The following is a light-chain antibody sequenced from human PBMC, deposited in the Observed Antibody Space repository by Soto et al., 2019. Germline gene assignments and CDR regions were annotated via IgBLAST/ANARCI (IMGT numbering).Light chain of an antibody. J-gene: IGKJ1*01. V-gene: IGKV3-20*01. CDR1: QRVSSSY. CDR2: DAS. Sequence: EIVLTQSPGTLSLSPGERATLSCRASQRVSSSYLAWYQQNPGQAPRLLIYDASSTAPGIPDRFSGCGSGTDVASSISRVEAEDFEENSCEYYGSWWTFGQRTNVEIK. CDR3: EYYGSWWT.